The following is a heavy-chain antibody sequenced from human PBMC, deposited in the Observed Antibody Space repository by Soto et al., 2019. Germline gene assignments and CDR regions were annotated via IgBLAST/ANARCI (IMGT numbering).Heavy chain of an antibody. V-gene: IGHV1-69*02. D-gene: IGHD4-17*01. CDR1: GGTFSSYT. Sequence: ASVKVSCKASGGTFSSYTISWVRQAPGQGLEWMGRIIPILGIANYAQKFQGRVTITADKSTSTAYMELSSLRSEDTAVYYCASQYDYGDLDFAYWGQGTLVTVSS. CDR2: IIPILGIA. J-gene: IGHJ4*02. CDR3: ASQYDYGDLDFAY.